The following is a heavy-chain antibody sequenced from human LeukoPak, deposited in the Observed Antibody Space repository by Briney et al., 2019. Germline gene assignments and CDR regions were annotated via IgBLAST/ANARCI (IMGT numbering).Heavy chain of an antibody. CDR1: GFTFSSYS. V-gene: IGHV3-21*01. CDR3: ARGVYDILTGYLTYFDY. J-gene: IGHJ4*02. CDR2: ISSSSSYI. Sequence: PGGSLSLSCAASGFTFSSYSLNWVRQAPAKGLEWVSSISSSSSYIYYEDSVKDRFTISRDNAKNSLYLQMNSLRAEDTAVYYCARGVYDILTGYLTYFDYWGQGTLVTVSS. D-gene: IGHD3-9*01.